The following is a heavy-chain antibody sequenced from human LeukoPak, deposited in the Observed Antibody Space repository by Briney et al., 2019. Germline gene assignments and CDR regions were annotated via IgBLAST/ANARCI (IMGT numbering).Heavy chain of an antibody. D-gene: IGHD6-13*01. CDR1: GYTFTSCD. J-gene: IGHJ6*03. CDR3: ASVEQRGYYYMDV. CDR2: MNPNSGNT. Sequence: ASVKVSSKASGYTFTSCDINWVRQATGQGLEWMGWMNPNSGNTGYAQKFQGRVTMTRDTSISTAYMELSSLRSEDTAVYYCASVEQRGYYYMDVWGKGTTDTVSS. V-gene: IGHV1-8*01.